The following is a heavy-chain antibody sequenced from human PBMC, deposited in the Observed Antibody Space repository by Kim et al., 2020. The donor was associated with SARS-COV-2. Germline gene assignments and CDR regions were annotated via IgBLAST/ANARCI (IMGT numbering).Heavy chain of an antibody. V-gene: IGHV4-34*01. CDR3: ARGRIAAAVDY. CDR1: GGSFSGYY. Sequence: SETLSLTCAVYGGSFSGYYWSWIRQPPGKGLEWIGEINHSGSTNYNPSLKSRVTISVDTSKNQFSLKLSSVTAADTAVYYCARGRIAAAVDYWGQGTLVT. D-gene: IGHD6-13*01. CDR2: INHSGST. J-gene: IGHJ4*02.